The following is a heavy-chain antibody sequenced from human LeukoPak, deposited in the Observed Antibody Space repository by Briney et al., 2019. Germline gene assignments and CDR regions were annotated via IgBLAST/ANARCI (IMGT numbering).Heavy chain of an antibody. CDR1: RFTLSSYG. Sequence: GGSLRLSCAASRFTLSSYGVSWVGQAHAKGLEWVSTLSARGDSTYYVDSVKGRFTISRDNSKNTLYLQMDSLRAEDTAVYFCAKRDCSDNNCYFVNWGQGTLVTVSS. V-gene: IGHV3-23*01. J-gene: IGHJ4*02. D-gene: IGHD1-20*01. CDR3: AKRDCSDNNCYFVN. CDR2: LSARGDST.